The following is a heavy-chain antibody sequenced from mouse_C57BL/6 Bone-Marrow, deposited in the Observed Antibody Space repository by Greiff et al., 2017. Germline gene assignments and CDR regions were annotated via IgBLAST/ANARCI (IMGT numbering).Heavy chain of an antibody. V-gene: IGHV1-81*01. CDR2: IYPRSGNT. CDR1: GYTFTSYG. J-gene: IGHJ1*03. CDR3: ARGGFTTVVATGYFDV. Sequence: QVQLQQSGAELARPGASVKLSCKASGYTFTSYGISWVKQRTGQGLEWIGAIYPRSGNTYYNEKFKGKATLTADKSSSTAYMELRSLTSEDSAVYFCARGGFTTVVATGYFDVWGTGTTVTVSS. D-gene: IGHD1-1*01.